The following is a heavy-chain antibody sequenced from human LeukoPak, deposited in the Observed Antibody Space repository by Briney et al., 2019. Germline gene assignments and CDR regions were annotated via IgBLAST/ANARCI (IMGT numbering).Heavy chain of an antibody. V-gene: IGHV3-33*01. CDR2: IWYDGSNK. CDR3: AREVVVVAATPRYYFDH. J-gene: IGHJ4*02. D-gene: IGHD2-15*01. CDR1: GFTFSSYG. Sequence: PGGSLRLSCAASGFTFSSYGMHWVRQAPGKGLEWVAVIWYDGSNKYYADSVKGRFTISRDNSKNTLYLQMNSLRAEDTAVYYCAREVVVVAATPRYYFDHWSQGTLVTVSS.